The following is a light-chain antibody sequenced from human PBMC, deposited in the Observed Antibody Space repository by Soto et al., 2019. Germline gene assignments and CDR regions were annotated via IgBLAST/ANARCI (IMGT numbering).Light chain of an antibody. J-gene: IGKJ3*01. V-gene: IGKV3-20*01. CDR1: QSVSSSY. CDR2: GAS. Sequence: EIVLTQSPGTLSLSPGERATLSCRASQSVSSSYLAWYQQKPGQAPRLLIYGASSRATGIPARFSGSGSGTDFTLTISRLEPEDSAVYYCQQYGSSPFTFGPGTIVDIK. CDR3: QQYGSSPFT.